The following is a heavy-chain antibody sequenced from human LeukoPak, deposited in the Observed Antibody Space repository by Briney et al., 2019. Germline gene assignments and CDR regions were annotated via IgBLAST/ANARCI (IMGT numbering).Heavy chain of an antibody. D-gene: IGHD2-15*01. CDR1: GFTFSSYA. Sequence: PGRSLRLSCAASGFTFSSYAMHWVRQAPGKGLEGVAVISYYGSNKYYADSVKGRFTISRDNSKNTLYLQMNSLRAEDTAVYYCARVGVVAATTYYYYGMDVWGKGTTVTVSS. V-gene: IGHV3-30*04. CDR2: ISYYGSNK. CDR3: ARVGVVAATTYYYYGMDV. J-gene: IGHJ6*04.